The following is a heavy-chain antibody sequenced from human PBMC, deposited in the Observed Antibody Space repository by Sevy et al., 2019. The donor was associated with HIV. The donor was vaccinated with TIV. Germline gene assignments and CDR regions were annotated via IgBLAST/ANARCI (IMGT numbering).Heavy chain of an antibody. CDR2: IKSKTDGGTT. V-gene: IGHV3-15*01. Sequence: GGSLRLSCAASGFTFSNAWMSWVRQAPGKGLEWVGRIKSKTDGGTTDYAAPVKGRFTISREDKKNTLYLQMNSLKTEDTAIYYCTTDSKMRGLSALLDYWGQGTLVTVSS. CDR1: GFTFSNAW. CDR3: TTDSKMRGLSALLDY. J-gene: IGHJ4*02.